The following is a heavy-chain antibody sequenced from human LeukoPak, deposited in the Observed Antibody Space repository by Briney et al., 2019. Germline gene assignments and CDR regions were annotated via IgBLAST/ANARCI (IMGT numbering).Heavy chain of an antibody. V-gene: IGHV4-59*01. Sequence: ASETLSLTCTVSGGSISSYYWSWIRQPPGKGLEWIGYIYYSGSTNYNPSLKSRVTISVDTSKNQFSLKLSSVTAADTAVYYCGRAPPGIAGAGTFDYGGQGPLVTVSS. D-gene: IGHD6-19*01. CDR1: GGSISSYY. CDR3: GRAPPGIAGAGTFDY. CDR2: IYYSGST. J-gene: IGHJ4*02.